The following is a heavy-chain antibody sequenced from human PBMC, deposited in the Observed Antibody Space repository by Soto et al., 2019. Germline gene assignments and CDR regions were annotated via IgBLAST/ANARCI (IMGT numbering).Heavy chain of an antibody. V-gene: IGHV1-69*06. CDR1: GGTSTRYA. Sequence: QERLVQSGAEVRKPGSSVKVSCKVTGGTSTRYAINWVRQAPGQGLEWRGGIVPMFGTSKYAQKFQGRVTITADTSTNIAYMELRSLRSEDTAVYYCNRGSEYDFWSGYLWGQGTLVSVSS. D-gene: IGHD3-3*01. CDR3: NRGSEYDFWSGYL. CDR2: IVPMFGTS. J-gene: IGHJ4*02.